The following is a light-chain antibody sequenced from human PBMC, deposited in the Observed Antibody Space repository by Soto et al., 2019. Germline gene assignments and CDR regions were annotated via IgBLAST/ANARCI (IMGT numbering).Light chain of an antibody. V-gene: IGKV3-15*01. CDR2: GAS. J-gene: IGKJ5*01. CDR3: QQYNNWPLIT. CDR1: QSVSNN. Sequence: EIVLTQSPGTLSLSPGERATLSCRASQSVSNNYLAWYQQKPGQAPRLLIYGASTRATGVPARFSGSGSGTEFTLSISSLQSEDFGLYFCQQYNNWPLITFGPGTRLEIK.